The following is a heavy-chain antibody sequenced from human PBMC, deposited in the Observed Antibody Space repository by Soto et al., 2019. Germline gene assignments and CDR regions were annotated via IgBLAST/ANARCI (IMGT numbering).Heavy chain of an antibody. CDR3: ARDHGIAAAGKYYYYYGMDV. J-gene: IGHJ6*02. CDR1: GVTFSSYA. D-gene: IGHD6-13*01. Sequence: SLKFSCKASGVTFSSYAISWVRQAPGQGLEWMGGIIPIFGTANYAQKFQGRVTITADESTSTAYMELSSLRSEDTAVYYCARDHGIAAAGKYYYYYGMDVWGQGTTVTVSS. CDR2: IIPIFGTA. V-gene: IGHV1-69*13.